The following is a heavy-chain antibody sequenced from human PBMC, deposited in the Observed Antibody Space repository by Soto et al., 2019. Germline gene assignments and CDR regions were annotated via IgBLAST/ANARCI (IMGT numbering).Heavy chain of an antibody. J-gene: IGHJ3*02. CDR1: GFTFSNVW. V-gene: IGHV3-15*01. CDR2: IKRKTEGETT. D-gene: IGHD3-3*01. Sequence: EVQLVESGGGLVKPGGSLRLSCAASGFTFSNVWMTCIRQAPGKGLEWVGRIKRKTEGETTDYGAPVKGRFTVSRDDSKNTLYLQMNSLKTEDTGLYYCATSEWNDAFDIWGHGTMVTVSS. CDR3: ATSEWNDAFDI.